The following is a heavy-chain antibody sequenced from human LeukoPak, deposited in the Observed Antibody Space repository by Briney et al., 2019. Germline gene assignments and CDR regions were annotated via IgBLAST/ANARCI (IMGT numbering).Heavy chain of an antibody. Sequence: SQTLSLTCAVSGGSISSGGYSWSWIRQPPGKGLEWIGYIYHSGSTYYNPSLKSRVTISVDRSKNQFSLKLSSVTAADTAVCYCARDRRTGDFDYWGQGTLVTVSS. V-gene: IGHV4-30-2*01. CDR2: IYHSGST. D-gene: IGHD1-14*01. J-gene: IGHJ4*02. CDR3: ARDRRTGDFDY. CDR1: GGSISSGGYS.